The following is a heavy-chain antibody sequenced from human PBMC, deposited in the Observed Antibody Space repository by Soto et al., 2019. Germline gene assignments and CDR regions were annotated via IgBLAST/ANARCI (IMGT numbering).Heavy chain of an antibody. V-gene: IGHV1-18*04. CDR1: GYTFSRFS. CDR3: ARETGVVVIVKGEFEF. J-gene: IGHJ4*02. CDR2: ISGNTGKT. Sequence: VQLVQSGAEVKKPGASVKVSCKASGYTFSRFSISWVRQAPGQGLEWMGWISGNTGKTHYAQKFQDRVTMTADTSTNTAYMELRSLRSDDTAVYYCARETGVVVIVKGEFEFWGQGTLVTVSS. D-gene: IGHD2-15*01.